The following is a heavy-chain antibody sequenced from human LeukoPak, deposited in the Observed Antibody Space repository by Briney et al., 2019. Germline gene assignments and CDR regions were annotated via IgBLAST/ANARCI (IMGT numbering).Heavy chain of an antibody. J-gene: IGHJ4*02. Sequence: GGFLRLSCAASGFTFSSYAMSWVRQAPGKGLEWVSAISGSGGSTYYADSVKGRFTISRDNSKNTLYLQMNSLRAEDTAVYYCAKEYYDFWSGYPHDYWGQGTLVTVSS. V-gene: IGHV3-23*01. CDR1: GFTFSSYA. D-gene: IGHD3-3*01. CDR3: AKEYYDFWSGYPHDY. CDR2: ISGSGGST.